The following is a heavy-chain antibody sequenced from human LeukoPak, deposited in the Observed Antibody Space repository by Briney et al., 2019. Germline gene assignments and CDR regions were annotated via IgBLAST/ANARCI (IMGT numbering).Heavy chain of an antibody. CDR2: IYSGGST. J-gene: IGHJ4*02. D-gene: IGHD6-19*01. CDR3: ARAHLGSGWYGAADY. Sequence: GGSLRLSCAASGFTFSSSAMSWVRQAPGKGLEWVSVIYSGGSTYYADSVKGRFTISRHNSKNTLYLQMNSLRAEDTAVYYCARAHLGSGWYGAADYWGQGTLVTVSS. CDR1: GFTFSSSA. V-gene: IGHV3-53*04.